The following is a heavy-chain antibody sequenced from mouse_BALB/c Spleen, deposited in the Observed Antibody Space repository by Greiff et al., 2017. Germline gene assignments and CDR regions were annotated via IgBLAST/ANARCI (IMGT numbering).Heavy chain of an antibody. V-gene: IGHV1S22*01. CDR1: GYTFTSYW. Sequence: LQQPGSELVRPGASVKLSCKASGYTFTSYWMHWVKQRHGQGLEWIGNIYPGSGSTNYDEKFKSKGTLTVDTSSSTAYMHLSSLTSEDSAVYYCTRSGYGYDNWFAYWGQGTLVTVSA. CDR3: TRSGYGYDNWFAY. CDR2: IYPGSGST. J-gene: IGHJ3*01. D-gene: IGHD2-2*01.